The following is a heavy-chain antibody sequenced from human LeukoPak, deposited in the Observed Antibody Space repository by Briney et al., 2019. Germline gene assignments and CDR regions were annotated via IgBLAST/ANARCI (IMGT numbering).Heavy chain of an antibody. CDR2: IYHSGST. CDR1: GGSISSGGYS. Sequence: PSQTLSLTCAVSGGSISSGGYSWSWIRQPPGKGLEWIGYIYHSGSTYYNPSLKSRVTISVDRSKNQFSLKLSSVTAADTAVYYCARGSDSGYGYYFDYWGQGTLVTVSS. D-gene: IGHD5-12*01. CDR3: ARGSDSGYGYYFDY. J-gene: IGHJ4*02. V-gene: IGHV4-30-2*01.